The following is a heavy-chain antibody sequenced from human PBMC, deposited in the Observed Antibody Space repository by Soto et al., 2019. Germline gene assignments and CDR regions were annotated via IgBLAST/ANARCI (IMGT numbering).Heavy chain of an antibody. V-gene: IGHV4-59*01. J-gene: IGHJ4*02. Sequence: SETLSLTCTVSGGSMSNYYWSWIRQPPGKGLEWIGYIYYIGSTNYNPSLKSRVTISVDTSNNQFSLRLSSVTAADTAVYYCARAFGSTMPSLYWGQGTLVTVSS. D-gene: IGHD2-2*01. CDR3: ARAFGSTMPSLY. CDR2: IYYIGST. CDR1: GGSMSNYY.